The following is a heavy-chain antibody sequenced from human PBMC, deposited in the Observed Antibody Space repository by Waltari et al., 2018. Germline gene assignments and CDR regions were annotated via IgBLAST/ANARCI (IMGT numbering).Heavy chain of an antibody. J-gene: IGHJ6*02. CDR3: AGGDYYGSGSYYFSGYYYYYYGMDV. D-gene: IGHD3-10*01. CDR2: ISSSSSYI. CDR1: GFTFSSYS. Sequence: EVQLVESGGGLVKPGGSLRLSCAASGFTFSSYSMNWVRQAPGKGLEWVSSISSSSSYIYYADSVKGRFTIARDNAKNSLYLQMNSLRAEDTAVYYCAGGDYYGSGSYYFSGYYYYYYGMDVWGQGTTVTVSS. V-gene: IGHV3-21*01.